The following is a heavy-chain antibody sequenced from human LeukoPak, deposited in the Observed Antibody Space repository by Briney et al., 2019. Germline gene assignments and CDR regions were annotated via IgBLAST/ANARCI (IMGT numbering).Heavy chain of an antibody. Sequence: SETLSITCTVSGGSINSSSYYWGWVRQPPGKGLEWIGSMYYRGSTYYNPSLKSRVTISVDTSKNQFSLKLSSVTAADTAVYYCARDAGHQLSRRNYYAMDVWGQGTTVTVSS. V-gene: IGHV4-39*07. CDR2: MYYRGST. CDR3: ARDAGHQLSRRNYYAMDV. CDR1: GGSINSSSYY. J-gene: IGHJ6*02. D-gene: IGHD1-1*01.